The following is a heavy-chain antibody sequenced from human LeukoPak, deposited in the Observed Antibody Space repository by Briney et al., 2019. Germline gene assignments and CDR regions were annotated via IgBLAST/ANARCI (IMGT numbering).Heavy chain of an antibody. CDR1: GYTFTIYD. V-gene: IGHV1-8*01. CDR2: MNPNSGNT. D-gene: IGHD2-2*01. J-gene: IGHJ4*02. CDR3: ARALRYCSSTRCYHDY. Sequence: ASVTVSFTASGYTFTIYDISWVRQATGQGLEWMGWMNPNSGNTGYAQKFQGRVTMTRNTSISTAYIELSSLRSEDTAVYYCARALRYCSSTRCYHDYWGQGTLVTVSS.